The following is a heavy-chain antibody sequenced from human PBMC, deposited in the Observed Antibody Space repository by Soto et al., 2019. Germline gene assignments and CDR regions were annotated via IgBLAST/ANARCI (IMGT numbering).Heavy chain of an antibody. CDR2: VYATGTS. D-gene: IGHD4-17*01. V-gene: IGHV4-4*07. Sequence: ETLSLTCSVSGGSMSKFYWSWIRETAGKGLEWMGRVYATGTSDYNPSLRSRIAMSVDISKKTFSLRLRSVTAADTGVYYCVRDGSKTLRDCFDPWGQGILVTVSS. J-gene: IGHJ5*02. CDR3: VRDGSKTLRDCFDP. CDR1: GGSMSKFY.